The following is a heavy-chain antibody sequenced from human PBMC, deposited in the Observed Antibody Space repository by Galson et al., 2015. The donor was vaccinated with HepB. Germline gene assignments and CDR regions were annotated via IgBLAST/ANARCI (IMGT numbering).Heavy chain of an antibody. V-gene: IGHV3-9*01. CDR2: ISWNSDFT. CDR1: GFTFEDYA. CDR3: AQDLTYYYGSGSYFVAMDV. D-gene: IGHD3-10*01. Sequence: SLRLSCAASGFTFEDYAMHWVRQVPGKGLEWVSGISWNSDFTGYADSVRGRFTISRDNARYSLYLQMNSLRTEDTALYYCAQDLTYYYGSGSYFVAMDVWGQGPTVTVSS. J-gene: IGHJ6*02.